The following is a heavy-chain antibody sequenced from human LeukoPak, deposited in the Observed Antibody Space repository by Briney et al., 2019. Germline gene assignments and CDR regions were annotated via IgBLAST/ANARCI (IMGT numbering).Heavy chain of an antibody. J-gene: IGHJ4*02. Sequence: GRSLRLSCAASGFTFSSYSMNWVRQAPGKRLEWVSSISSSSRYIYYADSVKGRSTIARDNAKKSLYLHMNSLTPENTAVNYFARPYNSRWYELCYWGQGSLVTVSS. CDR2: ISSSSRYI. CDR3: ARPYNSRWYELCY. D-gene: IGHD6-13*01. V-gene: IGHV3-21*01. CDR1: GFTFSSYS.